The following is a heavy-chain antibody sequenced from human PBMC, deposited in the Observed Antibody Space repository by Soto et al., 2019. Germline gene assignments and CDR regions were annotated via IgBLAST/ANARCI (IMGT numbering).Heavy chain of an antibody. V-gene: IGHV4-34*01. D-gene: IGHD3-9*01. CDR3: ARGDILTGYKIFVLDY. J-gene: IGHJ4*02. Sequence: SETLSLTCAVYGGSFSGYYWSWIRQPPGKGLEWIGEINHSGSTNYNPSLKSRVTISVDTSKNQFSLKLSSVTAADTAVYYCARGDILTGYKIFVLDYWGQGTLVTVSS. CDR1: GGSFSGYY. CDR2: INHSGST.